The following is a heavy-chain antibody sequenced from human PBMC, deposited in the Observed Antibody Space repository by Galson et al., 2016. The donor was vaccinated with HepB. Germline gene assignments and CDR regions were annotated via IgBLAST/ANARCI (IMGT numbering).Heavy chain of an antibody. V-gene: IGHV1-69*06. CDR3: AARDTAIVTSLDY. Sequence: SVKVSCKASGGTFSTYAISWVRQAPGQGLEWLGGIIPIFGTTDYAQKFQVRVTITADKSTSTAYMELSSLRYEDTAVYYCAARDTAIVTSLDYWGQGTLVTVSS. D-gene: IGHD5-18*01. CDR2: IIPIFGTT. CDR1: GGTFSTYA. J-gene: IGHJ4*02.